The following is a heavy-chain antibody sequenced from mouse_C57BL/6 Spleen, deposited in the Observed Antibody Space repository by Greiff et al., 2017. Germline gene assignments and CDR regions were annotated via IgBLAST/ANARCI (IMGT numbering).Heavy chain of an antibody. CDR1: GYSITSGYY. CDR3: ARSYYDYDDYAMDY. Sequence: DVQLQESGPGLVKPSQSLSFTCSVTGYSITSGYYWNWIRQFPGNKLEWMGYISYDGSNNYNPSLKNRISITRDTSKNTFFLKLNSVTTEDTATYYCARSYYDYDDYAMDYWGQGTSVTVSS. V-gene: IGHV3-6*01. D-gene: IGHD2-4*01. CDR2: ISYDGSN. J-gene: IGHJ4*01.